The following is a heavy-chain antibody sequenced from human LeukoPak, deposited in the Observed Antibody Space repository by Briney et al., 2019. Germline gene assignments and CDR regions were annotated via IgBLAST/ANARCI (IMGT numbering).Heavy chain of an antibody. CDR1: GFTFSSYG. CDR2: IRYDGSHK. V-gene: IGHV3-30*02. Sequence: GGSLRLSCAASGFTFSSYGMHWLRQAPGKGLEWVAFIRYDGSHKYYADSVKGRFTISRDNSKNTLYLQMNSLRAEDTAVYYSANQVVPAAESYFDYWGQGTLVTVSS. D-gene: IGHD2-2*01. J-gene: IGHJ4*02. CDR3: ANQVVPAAESYFDY.